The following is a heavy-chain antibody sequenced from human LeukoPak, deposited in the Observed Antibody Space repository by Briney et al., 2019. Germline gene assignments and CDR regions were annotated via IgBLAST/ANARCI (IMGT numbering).Heavy chain of an antibody. V-gene: IGHV3-33*06. CDR2: IWYDRSNK. CDR1: GFTFSSYG. CDR3: AKGYNYGDLDY. J-gene: IGHJ4*02. Sequence: GGSMRLSCAASGFTFSSYGMHWVRQAPGKGLEWVAVIWYDRSNKYYADSVKGRFTISRDNSKNTLYLQMNSLRAEDTAVYYCAKGYNYGDLDYWGQGTLVTVSS. D-gene: IGHD4-17*01.